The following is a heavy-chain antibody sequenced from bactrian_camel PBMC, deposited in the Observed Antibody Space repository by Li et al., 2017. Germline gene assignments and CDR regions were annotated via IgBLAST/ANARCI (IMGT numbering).Heavy chain of an antibody. D-gene: IGHD2*01. CDR3: AAPRHCTSGPNF. Sequence: HVQLVESGGGSVQAGGSLRLSCAFDAYTPANVRMAWFRQAPGKEREGVASLASDGSSIYANSLKGRFSISKDGTVNRLYLQLNDLQPEDTAIYYCAAPRHCTSGPNFWGQGTQVTVS. V-gene: IGHV3S53*01. CDR1: AYTPANVR. J-gene: IGHJ4*01. CDR2: LASDGSS.